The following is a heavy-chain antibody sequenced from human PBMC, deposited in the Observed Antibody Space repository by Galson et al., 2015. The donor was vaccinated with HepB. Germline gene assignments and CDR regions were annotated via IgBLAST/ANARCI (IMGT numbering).Heavy chain of an antibody. V-gene: IGHV3-23*01. Sequence: SLRLSCAAPGFTFSSYAMSWVRQAPGKGLEWVSAISGSGGSTYYADSVKGRFTISRDNSKNTLYLQMNSLRAEDTAVYYCAKKVGGYCSSTSCHYPFDYWGQGTLVTVSS. CDR3: AKKVGGYCSSTSCHYPFDY. CDR2: ISGSGGST. J-gene: IGHJ4*02. CDR1: GFTFSSYA. D-gene: IGHD2-2*01.